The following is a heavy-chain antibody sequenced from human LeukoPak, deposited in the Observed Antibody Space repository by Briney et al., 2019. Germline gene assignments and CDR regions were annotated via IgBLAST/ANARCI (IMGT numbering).Heavy chain of an antibody. J-gene: IGHJ4*02. CDR2: INHSGST. D-gene: IGHD3-22*01. V-gene: IGHV4-34*01. CDR1: DGSFSGYY. Sequence: SECRSLAWAVDDGSFSGYYWSWIRQPPGKGRGWIGEINHSGSTNYNPSLKSRVTISVDTSKNQFSLKLSSVTVADTATYYCVRQGTNSGYYLLDYWGQGHLVIVSS. CDR3: VRQGTNSGYYLLDY.